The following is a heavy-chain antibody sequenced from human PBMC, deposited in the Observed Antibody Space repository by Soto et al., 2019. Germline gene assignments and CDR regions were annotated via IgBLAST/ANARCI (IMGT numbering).Heavy chain of an antibody. Sequence: PSETLSLTCTVSGGSISSGGYYWSWIRQHPGKGLEWIGYIYYSGSTYYNPSLKSRVTISVDTSKNQFSLKLSSVTAADTAVYYCAREWEQNWFDPWGQGTLVTVSS. V-gene: IGHV4-31*03. CDR1: GGSISSGGYY. D-gene: IGHD1-26*01. CDR3: AREWEQNWFDP. CDR2: IYYSGST. J-gene: IGHJ5*02.